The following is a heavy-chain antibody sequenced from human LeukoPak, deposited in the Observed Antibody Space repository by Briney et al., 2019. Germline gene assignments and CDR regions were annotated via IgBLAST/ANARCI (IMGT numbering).Heavy chain of an antibody. CDR3: ARDSTRDSSSWFDY. CDR2: IWYDGSNK. Sequence: PGGSLRLSCAASGFTFSSYGMHWVRQAPGKGLEWVAVIWYDGSNKNYADSVKGRFTISRDNSKNTLYLQMNSLRAEDTAVYYCARDSTRDSSSWFDYWGQGTLVTVSS. J-gene: IGHJ4*02. D-gene: IGHD6-13*01. V-gene: IGHV3-33*01. CDR1: GFTFSSYG.